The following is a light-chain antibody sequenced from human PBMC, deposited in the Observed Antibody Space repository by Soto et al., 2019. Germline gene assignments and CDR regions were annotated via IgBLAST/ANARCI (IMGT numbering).Light chain of an antibody. CDR3: SSYSGSNSVV. CDR1: SSDVGGYNY. V-gene: IGLV2-8*01. CDR2: EVN. Sequence: QSALTQPPSASGSPGQSVTISCTGTSSDVGGYNYVSWYQQHPGKAPKLIIYEVNKWPSGVPDRFSGSKSGNTASLTVSGLQAEDEADYYCSSYSGSNSVVFGGGTQLTVL. J-gene: IGLJ2*01.